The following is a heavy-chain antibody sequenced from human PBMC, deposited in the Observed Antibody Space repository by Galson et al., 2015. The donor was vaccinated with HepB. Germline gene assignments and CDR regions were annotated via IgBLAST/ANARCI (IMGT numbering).Heavy chain of an antibody. CDR3: ARLIAAAGPPGQQRDY. CDR2: INPSGGST. Sequence: SVKVSCKASGYTFTSYYMHWVRQAPGQGLEWMGIINPSGGSTSYAQKFLGRVTMTRDTSTSTVYMELSSLRSEDTAVHYCARLIAAAGPPGQQRDYWGQGTLVTVSS. CDR1: GYTFTSYY. D-gene: IGHD6-13*01. V-gene: IGHV1-46*01. J-gene: IGHJ4*02.